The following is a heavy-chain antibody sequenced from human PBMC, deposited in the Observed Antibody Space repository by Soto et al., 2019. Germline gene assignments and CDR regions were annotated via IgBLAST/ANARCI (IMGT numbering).Heavy chain of an antibody. D-gene: IGHD3-16*01. CDR2: INAGNGNT. CDR3: ARGEFLSYDDY. CDR1: GYTFTSYA. V-gene: IGHV1-3*01. J-gene: IGHJ4*02. Sequence: ASVKVSFKASGYTFTSYAMHWVRQAPGQRLEWMGWINAGNGNTKYSQKFQGRVTITRDTSASTAYMELSSLRSEDTAVYYCARGEFLSYDDYWGQGTLVTVSS.